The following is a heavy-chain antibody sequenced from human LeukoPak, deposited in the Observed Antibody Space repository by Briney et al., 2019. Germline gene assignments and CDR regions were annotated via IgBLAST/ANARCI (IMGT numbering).Heavy chain of an antibody. CDR1: GYTFTYYG. D-gene: IGHD3-9*01. V-gene: IGHV1-18*01. CDR3: ARGDADVLTGQNWFDP. CDR2: IIPHRGDT. J-gene: IGHJ5*02. Sequence: ASVKVSCKASGYTFTYYGVIWVRQAPGQGLEWMGWIIPHRGDTEYAQNVQGRVTLTADTSTSTAYLELRNLRSDDTAMYYCARGDADVLTGQNWFDPWGQGTLVTVSS.